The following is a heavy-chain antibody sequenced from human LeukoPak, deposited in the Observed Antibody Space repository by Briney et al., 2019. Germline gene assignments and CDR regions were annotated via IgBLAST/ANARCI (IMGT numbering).Heavy chain of an antibody. CDR3: ASQDEIAARPLDY. CDR1: GFTFSSYA. Sequence: GSLRLSCAASGFTFSSYAMSWVRQAPGKGLEWIGSIYYSGSTYYNPSLKSRVTISVDTSKNQFSLKLSSVTAADTAVYYCASQDEIAARPLDYWGQGTLVTVSS. V-gene: IGHV4-39*01. D-gene: IGHD6-6*01. J-gene: IGHJ4*02. CDR2: IYYSGST.